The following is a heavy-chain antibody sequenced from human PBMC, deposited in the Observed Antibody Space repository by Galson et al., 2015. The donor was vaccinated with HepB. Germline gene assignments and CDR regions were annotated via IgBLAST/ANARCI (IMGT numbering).Heavy chain of an antibody. V-gene: IGHV3-11*06. CDR3: ATLVTYSYSGMDV. D-gene: IGHD3-9*01. Sequence: SLRLSCAASGFTFSDYYMTWIRQAPGKGLEWVSDISTSSSYRNYADSVKGRFTISRDDAKNSLFLQMNSLRAEDTAVYYCATLVTYSYSGMDVWGQGTTVTVSS. CDR1: GFTFSDYY. J-gene: IGHJ6*02. CDR2: ISTSSSYR.